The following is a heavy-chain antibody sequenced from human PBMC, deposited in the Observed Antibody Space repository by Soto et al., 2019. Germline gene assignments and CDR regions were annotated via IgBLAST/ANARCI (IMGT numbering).Heavy chain of an antibody. D-gene: IGHD1-26*01. CDR2: INHSGST. CDR1: GGSFSGYY. Sequence: SETLSLTCAVYGGSFSGYYWSWIRQPPGRGLEWIGEINHSGSTNYNPSLKSRVTISVDTSKNQFSLKLSSVTAADTAVYYCASVKGGSYYYYYYGMDVWGQGTTVTVSS. CDR3: ASVKGGSYYYYYYGMDV. V-gene: IGHV4-34*01. J-gene: IGHJ6*02.